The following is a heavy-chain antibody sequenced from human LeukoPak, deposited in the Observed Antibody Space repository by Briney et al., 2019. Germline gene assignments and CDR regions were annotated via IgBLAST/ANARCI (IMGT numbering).Heavy chain of an antibody. Sequence: GGSLRLSCAASGFTFSNAWMSWVRQAPGKGLEWVGRIKSKTDGGTTDYAAPVKGRFTISRDDSKNTLYLQMNSLKTEDTAVYYCTTRVTISRPRRDAFDIWGQGTMVTVSS. CDR1: GFTFSNAW. D-gene: IGHD3-9*01. CDR2: IKSKTDGGTT. V-gene: IGHV3-15*01. J-gene: IGHJ3*02. CDR3: TTRVTISRPRRDAFDI.